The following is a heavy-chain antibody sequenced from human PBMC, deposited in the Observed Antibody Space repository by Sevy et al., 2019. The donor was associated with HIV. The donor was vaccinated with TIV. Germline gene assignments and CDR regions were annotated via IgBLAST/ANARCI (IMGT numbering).Heavy chain of an antibody. D-gene: IGHD1-1*01. V-gene: IGHV4-39*01. Sequence: SETLSLTCTVSGGSINSRTSYWGWIRQPPGKGLEWIGIIYYSGVTYYNPSLKSRVTISVDTSKNQFSLMLSSVTAADTAVDYCARLDATRPKGYYFDYWGQGTLVTVSS. J-gene: IGHJ4*02. CDR1: GGSINSRTSY. CDR2: IYYSGVT. CDR3: ARLDATRPKGYYFDY.